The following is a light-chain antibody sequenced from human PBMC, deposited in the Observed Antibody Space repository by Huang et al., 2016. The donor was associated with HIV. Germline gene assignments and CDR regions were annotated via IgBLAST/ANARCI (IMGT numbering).Light chain of an antibody. Sequence: EIVLTQSPATLSLSPGERATLSCRASQSVSSYLAWYQQKPGQAPRLLIYEASNRATGIPARFSGSGSGTDFTLTISSLEPEDFAVYYCQQRSNWPRLTFGGGTKVEI. CDR1: QSVSSY. CDR2: EAS. V-gene: IGKV3-11*01. CDR3: QQRSNWPRLT. J-gene: IGKJ4*01.